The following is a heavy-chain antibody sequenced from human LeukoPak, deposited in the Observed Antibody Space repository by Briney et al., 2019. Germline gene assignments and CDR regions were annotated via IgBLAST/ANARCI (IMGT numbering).Heavy chain of an antibody. J-gene: IGHJ6*03. CDR2: IYTSGST. CDR3: ARDRTNYYMDV. V-gene: IGHV4-61*02. Sequence: PSQTLSLTCTVSGGSISSGSYYWSWIRQPAGKGLEWIGRIYTSGSTNYNPSLKSRVTISVDTSKNQSSLKLSSVTAADTAVYYCARDRTNYYMDVWGKGTTVTVSS. CDR1: GGSISSGSYY.